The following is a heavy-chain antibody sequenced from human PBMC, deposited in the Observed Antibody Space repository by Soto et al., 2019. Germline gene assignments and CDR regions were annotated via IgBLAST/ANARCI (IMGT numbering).Heavy chain of an antibody. CDR3: ARRTIDVVRGGFDF. Sequence: SETLSLTCTVSTDSSSFTNSYWGWIRQPPGKGLQWIGSTSYNGGTFYNPSLKGRVVISFDTSKKQSSLQVTSVTAADTAVYFGARRTIDVVRGGFDFWGQGSPVTVSS. V-gene: IGHV4-39*01. J-gene: IGHJ4*02. D-gene: IGHD3-10*02. CDR2: TSYNGGT. CDR1: TDSSSFTNSY.